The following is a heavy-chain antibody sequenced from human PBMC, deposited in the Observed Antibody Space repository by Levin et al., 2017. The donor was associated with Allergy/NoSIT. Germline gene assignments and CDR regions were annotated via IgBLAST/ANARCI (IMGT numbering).Heavy chain of an antibody. CDR3: ARVAGYSYGYYFDY. V-gene: IGHV4-30-2*01. CDR2: IYLSGST. J-gene: IGHJ4*02. D-gene: IGHD5-18*01. Sequence: PSETLSLTCAVSGGSISSGGYSWSWIRQPPGKGLDWIGNIYLSGSTNDNPSLKSRVTMSVDRSKNQFSLKLSYVTAADTAVYYCARVAGYSYGYYFDYWGPGTLVTVSS. CDR1: GGSISSGGYS.